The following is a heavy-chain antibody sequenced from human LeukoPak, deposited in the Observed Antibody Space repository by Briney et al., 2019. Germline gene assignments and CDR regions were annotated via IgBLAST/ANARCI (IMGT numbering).Heavy chain of an antibody. CDR2: MNPKSGNT. V-gene: IGHV1-8*01. D-gene: IGHD1-7*01. CDR1: GYTFTSYE. CDR3: ARGRARRYNWNYNFDY. J-gene: IGHJ4*02. Sequence: ASVKVSCKASGYTFTSYEINWVRQATGQGPEWMGWMNPKSGNTGYAQKFQGRVTMTRNTSISTAYMELSSLRSEDTAVYYCARGRARRYNWNYNFDYWGQGTLVTVSS.